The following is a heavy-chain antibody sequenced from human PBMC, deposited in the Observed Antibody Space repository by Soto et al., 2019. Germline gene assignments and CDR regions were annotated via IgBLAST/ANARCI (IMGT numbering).Heavy chain of an antibody. CDR2: IYYSGST. CDR3: ARQGPSDPQIWYFDL. Sequence: QLQLQESGPGLVKPSETLSLTCTVSGGSISSSSYYWGWIRQPPGKGLEWIGSIYYSGSTYYNPSLKRRVTIAVDTSKHQFSLKLTSVTAADTAVCYCARQGPSDPQIWYFDLWGRGTLVTVSS. CDR1: GGSISSSSYY. J-gene: IGHJ2*01. V-gene: IGHV4-39*01.